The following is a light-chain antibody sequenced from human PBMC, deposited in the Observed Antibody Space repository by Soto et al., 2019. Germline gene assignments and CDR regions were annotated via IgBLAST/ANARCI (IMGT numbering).Light chain of an antibody. Sequence: DIQMTQSPSSLSASVGDRVTITCQASQDIKNYLNWYQQKAGKAPNLLIYDASNLKAGVTSRFSGTGSGTDFSLTISSLQPEDVATYYCQHYDHLPPLSFGGGTKV. CDR3: QHYDHLPPLS. J-gene: IGKJ4*01. V-gene: IGKV1-33*01. CDR2: DAS. CDR1: QDIKNY.